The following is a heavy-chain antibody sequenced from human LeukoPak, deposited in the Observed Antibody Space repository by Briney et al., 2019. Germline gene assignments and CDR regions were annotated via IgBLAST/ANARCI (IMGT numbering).Heavy chain of an antibody. CDR2: ISWNSGSI. Sequence: GGSLRLSCAASGFTFDDYAMHWVRQAPGKGLEWVSGISWNSGSIGYADSVKGRFTISRDNAKNSLYLQMNSLRAEDTASYYCAKDTDSGSYPTYFDYWGQGTLVTVSS. D-gene: IGHD1-26*01. V-gene: IGHV3-9*01. J-gene: IGHJ4*02. CDR3: AKDTDSGSYPTYFDY. CDR1: GFTFDDYA.